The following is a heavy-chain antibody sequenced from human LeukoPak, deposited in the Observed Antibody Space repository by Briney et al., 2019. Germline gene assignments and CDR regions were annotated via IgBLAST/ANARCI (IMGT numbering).Heavy chain of an antibody. V-gene: IGHV4-59*01. Sequence: PSETLSLTCTVSGGSISSYYWSWIRQPPGKGLEWIGYIHYSGSTNYSPSLKSRVTMSVDMSKNQFSLKLSSVTAADTAVYYCARGNGWYYYWGQGTLVTVSS. CDR1: GGSISSYY. J-gene: IGHJ4*02. CDR2: IHYSGST. CDR3: ARGNGWYYY. D-gene: IGHD6-19*01.